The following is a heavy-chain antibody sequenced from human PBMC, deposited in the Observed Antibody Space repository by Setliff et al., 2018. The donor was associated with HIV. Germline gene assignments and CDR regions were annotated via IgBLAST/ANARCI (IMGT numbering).Heavy chain of an antibody. D-gene: IGHD2-21*02. Sequence: PETLSLTCTVSGGYISSSSYYWGWIRQPPGQGLVWIGSIYYSGSTYYNPSRKSRVTISVYTSKNQFSLKLISVTAADTAVYYCAILGGGCGYDCYYAFDIWGQGTMVTVSS. J-gene: IGHJ3*02. V-gene: IGHV4-39*01. CDR2: IYYSGST. CDR3: AILGGGCGYDCYYAFDI. CDR1: GGYISSSSYY.